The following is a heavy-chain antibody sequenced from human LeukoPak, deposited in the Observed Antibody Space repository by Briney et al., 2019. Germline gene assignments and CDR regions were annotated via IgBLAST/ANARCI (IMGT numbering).Heavy chain of an antibody. CDR2: ISGSGGGT. Sequence: GGSLRLSCGASGFTFSSYAMSWVRQAPGKGLEWVSAISGSGGGTYYADSVKGRFTISRDNSKNTLYLQMNSLRAEDTAIYYCAKDRDSSSWLKVFDYWGQGTLVIVSS. CDR3: AKDRDSSSWLKVFDY. J-gene: IGHJ4*02. CDR1: GFTFSSYA. D-gene: IGHD6-13*01. V-gene: IGHV3-23*01.